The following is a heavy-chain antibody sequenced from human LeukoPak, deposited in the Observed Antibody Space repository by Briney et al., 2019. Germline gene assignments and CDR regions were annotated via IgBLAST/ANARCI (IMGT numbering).Heavy chain of an antibody. D-gene: IGHD2-2*01. Sequence: GESLKISCRGSGYSFTTYWIGWVRQMPGKGLEWMGRIYPGESDTRYSPSFQGQVPMSADKSINTAYLQWSSLKASDTAMYYCARRQGCSSTSCPPDSWGQGTLVTVSS. CDR1: GYSFTTYW. V-gene: IGHV5-51*01. CDR3: ARRQGCSSTSCPPDS. J-gene: IGHJ4*02. CDR2: IYPGESDT.